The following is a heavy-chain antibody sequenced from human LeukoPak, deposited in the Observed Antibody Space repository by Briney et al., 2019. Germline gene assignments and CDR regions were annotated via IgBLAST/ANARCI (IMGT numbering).Heavy chain of an antibody. D-gene: IGHD6-19*01. CDR2: ISGSGGST. CDR3: AKGRGSGWYGVGDY. V-gene: IGHV3-23*01. J-gene: IGHJ4*02. Sequence: PGGSLRLSCAASGFTFSSYAMSWVRQAPGKGLEWVSVISGSGGSTYYADSVKGRFTISRDNSKNTLYLQMNSLRDEDTAVYYCAKGRGSGWYGVGDYWGQGTLVTVSS. CDR1: GFTFSSYA.